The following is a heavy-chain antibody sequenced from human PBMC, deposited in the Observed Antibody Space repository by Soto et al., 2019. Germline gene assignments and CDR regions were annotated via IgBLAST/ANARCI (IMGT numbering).Heavy chain of an antibody. CDR2: ISVYNGNT. D-gene: IGHD2-2*01. CDR1: RYNFTSYG. Sequence: QVQLVQSGTEVKAPGASVKVSCKASRYNFTSYGLSWVRQAPGEGLEWMGWISVYNGNTNYASKLQGRVTMTTDTSTSTAYMELRSLRSDDTAVYYCARESSRGGQQFYHFGMDVWGQGTTVTVSS. J-gene: IGHJ6*02. V-gene: IGHV1-18*01. CDR3: ARESSRGGQQFYHFGMDV.